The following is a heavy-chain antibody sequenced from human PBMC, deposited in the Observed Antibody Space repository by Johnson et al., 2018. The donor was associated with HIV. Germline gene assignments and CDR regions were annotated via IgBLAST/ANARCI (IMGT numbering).Heavy chain of an antibody. CDR2: ISDDGSNK. CDR3: ARVRQRGRGDAFDI. V-gene: IGHV3-30*04. D-gene: IGHD6-25*01. CDR1: GFRFSTYA. Sequence: QEQLVESGGGVVQPGRSLRLSCAASGFRFSTYALHWVRQTPGKGLEWVALISDDGSNKYYADSVKGRFTISRDNSKNTLYLQMNSLRAEDTAVDYCARVRQRGRGDAFDIWGQGTMVTVSS. J-gene: IGHJ3*02.